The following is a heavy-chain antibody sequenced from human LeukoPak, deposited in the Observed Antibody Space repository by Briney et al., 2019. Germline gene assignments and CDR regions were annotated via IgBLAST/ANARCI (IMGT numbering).Heavy chain of an antibody. CDR2: INPNSGGT. CDR3: AREGSSGTLLYY. V-gene: IGHV1-2*02. D-gene: IGHD6-6*01. Sequence: WASVKVSCKASGYTFTGYYMHWVRQAPGQGLEWMGWINPNSGGTNYAQKFQGRVTMTRDTSISTAYMELSRLRSDDTAAYYCAREGSSGTLLYYWGQGTLVTVSS. CDR1: GYTFTGYY. J-gene: IGHJ4*02.